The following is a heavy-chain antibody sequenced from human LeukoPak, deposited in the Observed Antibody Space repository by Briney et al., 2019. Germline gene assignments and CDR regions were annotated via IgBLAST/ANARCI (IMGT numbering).Heavy chain of an antibody. V-gene: IGHV3-23*01. CDR1: GFTFSNYG. Sequence: GGSLRLSCAASGFTFSNYGMSWVRQAPGKGLEWVSAISGSGGSTYYADSVKGRFTISRDNSKNTLYLQMNSLRAEDTAVYYCAKDPTGDPAFYYYYMDVWGKGTTVTISS. D-gene: IGHD7-27*01. J-gene: IGHJ6*03. CDR3: AKDPTGDPAFYYYYMDV. CDR2: ISGSGGST.